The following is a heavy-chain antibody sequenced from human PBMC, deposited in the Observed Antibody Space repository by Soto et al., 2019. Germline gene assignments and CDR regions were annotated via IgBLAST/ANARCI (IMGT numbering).Heavy chain of an antibody. CDR2: IYPSVSS. D-gene: IGHD1-1*01. J-gene: IGHJ4*02. CDR3: ARKTVATTFFDN. Sequence: TLTLTCSSSVFAIIRGCKCCWVRQPPGKGLEWIVSIYPSVSSYHNPSLATRLRLSIDTSKNQFTLNLTSVTAADTALYFCARKTVATTFFDNWGQGIQVTVSS. V-gene: IGHV4-38-2*02. CDR1: VFAIIRGCK.